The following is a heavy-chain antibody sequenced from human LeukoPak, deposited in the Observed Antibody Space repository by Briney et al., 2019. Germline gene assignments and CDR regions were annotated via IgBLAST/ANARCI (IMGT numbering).Heavy chain of an antibody. CDR1: GFTFSSYG. CDR2: IWYDGSNK. D-gene: IGHD6-13*01. CDR3: ARESLAAASSAEYFQH. J-gene: IGHJ1*01. V-gene: IGHV3-33*01. Sequence: PGGSLRLSCAASGFTFSSYGMHWVRQAPGKGLEWVAVIWYDGSNKYYADSVKGRFTISRDNSKNTLYLQMNSLRAEDTAVYYCARESLAAASSAEYFQHWGQGTLVTVSS.